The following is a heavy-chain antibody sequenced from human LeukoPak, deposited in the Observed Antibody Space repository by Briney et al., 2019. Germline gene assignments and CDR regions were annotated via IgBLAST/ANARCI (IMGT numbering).Heavy chain of an antibody. V-gene: IGHV3-11*06. CDR1: GGSISSSSYY. CDR3: ARHPSPLYGVLDY. D-gene: IGHD4-17*01. CDR2: ISSSSSYT. Sequence: LSLTCTVSGGSISSSSYYWGWIRQPPGKGLEWVSYISSSSSYTNYADSVKGRFTISRDNAKNSLYLQMNSLRAEDTAVYYCARHPSPLYGVLDYWGQGTLVTVSS. J-gene: IGHJ4*02.